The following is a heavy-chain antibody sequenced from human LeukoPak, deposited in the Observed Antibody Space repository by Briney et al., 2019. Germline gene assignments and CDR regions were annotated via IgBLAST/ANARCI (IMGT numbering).Heavy chain of an antibody. D-gene: IGHD3-10*01. J-gene: IGHJ3*02. CDR1: GYTFTSYG. CDR2: ISAYNGNT. V-gene: IGHV1-18*01. Sequence: ASVKVSCKASGYTFTSYGISWVRQAPGQGLEWMGWISAYNGNTNYAQKLQGRVTMTTDTSTSTAYMELRGLRSDDTAVYYCAKAFYGSGSGGDAFDIWGQGTMVTVSS. CDR3: AKAFYGSGSGGDAFDI.